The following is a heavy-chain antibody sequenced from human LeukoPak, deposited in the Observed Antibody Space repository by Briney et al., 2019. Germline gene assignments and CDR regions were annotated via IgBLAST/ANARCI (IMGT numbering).Heavy chain of an antibody. V-gene: IGHV4-4*07. J-gene: IGHJ3*02. Sequence: SETLSLTCTVSGGSISSYYWSWVRQPAGKGLEWIGRIYASGNTNYNPSLKGRVTMTVDTSKNQFSLNLSSVTAADTAVYYCARMEQQHDAFDIWGQGTLVTVSS. D-gene: IGHD1/OR15-1a*01. CDR1: GGSISSYY. CDR2: IYASGNT. CDR3: ARMEQQHDAFDI.